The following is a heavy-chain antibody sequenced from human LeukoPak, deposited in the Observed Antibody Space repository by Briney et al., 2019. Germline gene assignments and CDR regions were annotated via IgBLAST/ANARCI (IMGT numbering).Heavy chain of an antibody. CDR2: MNPNSGNT. V-gene: IGHV1-8*02. J-gene: IGHJ4*02. D-gene: IGHD5-24*01. CDR1: GYTFKNYD. CDR3: ARATPGGLHGYSFDY. Sequence: ASVKVSCKASGYTFKNYDINWVRQATGQGLEWMGWMNPNSGNTGFAQKFQDRVSMTRDTSINTAHMELTSLRSGATAVYYCARATPGGLHGYSFDYWGQGTVVTVYS.